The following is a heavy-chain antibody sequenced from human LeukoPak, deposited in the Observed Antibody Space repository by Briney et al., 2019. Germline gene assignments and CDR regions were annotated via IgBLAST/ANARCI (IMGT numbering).Heavy chain of an antibody. CDR2: IYYSGST. CDR1: GGSMSSYY. V-gene: IGHV4-59*05. J-gene: IGHJ4*02. D-gene: IGHD6-13*01. CDR3: ARRGYSSTWYYFDY. Sequence: SETLSLTCTVSGGSMSSYYWSWIRQPPGKGLEWIGSIYYSGSTYYNPSLKSRVTISVGTSKNQFSLKLSSVTAADTAVYYCARRGYSSTWYYFDYWGQGTLVTVSS.